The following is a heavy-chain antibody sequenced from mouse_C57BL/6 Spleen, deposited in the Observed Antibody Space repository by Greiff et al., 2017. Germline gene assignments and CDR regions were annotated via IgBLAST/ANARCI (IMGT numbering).Heavy chain of an antibody. Sequence: EVQLVESGGGLVQTKGSLKLSCAASGFSFNTYAMNWVRQAPGKGLEWVARIRSKSNNYATYYADSVKDRFTISRDDSESMLYLQMNNLKTEDTAMYYCVRQGIYYGNYYAMDYWGQGTSVTVSS. CDR2: IRSKSNNYAT. CDR1: GFSFNTYA. V-gene: IGHV10-1*01. D-gene: IGHD2-1*01. J-gene: IGHJ4*01. CDR3: VRQGIYYGNYYAMDY.